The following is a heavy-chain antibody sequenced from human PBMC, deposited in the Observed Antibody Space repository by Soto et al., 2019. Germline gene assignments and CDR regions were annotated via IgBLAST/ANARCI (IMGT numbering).Heavy chain of an antibody. Sequence: QVQLVESGGGVVQPGRSLRLSCAASGFTFSSYAMHWVRQAPGKGLEWVAVISYDGSNKYYADSVKDRFTISRDNSKNTLYLQMNSLRAEDTAVYYCARGKYQLLSYYYYYGMDVWGQGTTVTVSS. CDR3: ARGKYQLLSYYYYYGMDV. CDR2: ISYDGSNK. V-gene: IGHV3-30-3*01. D-gene: IGHD2-2*01. J-gene: IGHJ6*02. CDR1: GFTFSSYA.